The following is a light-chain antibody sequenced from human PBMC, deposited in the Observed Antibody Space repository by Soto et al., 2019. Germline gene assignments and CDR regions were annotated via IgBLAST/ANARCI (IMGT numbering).Light chain of an antibody. CDR2: TSG. CDR3: QQTYKTPYT. CDR1: QRITTY. J-gene: IGKJ2*01. V-gene: IGKV1-39*01. Sequence: IHMTQSPSSLSASVGDRVTITCRASQRITTYLNWYQQKPGEAPKLLISTSGTLQRGVPSRFIGSGSGTDFTLTITGLQRADFATYFCQQTYKTPYTFGQGTKLEIK.